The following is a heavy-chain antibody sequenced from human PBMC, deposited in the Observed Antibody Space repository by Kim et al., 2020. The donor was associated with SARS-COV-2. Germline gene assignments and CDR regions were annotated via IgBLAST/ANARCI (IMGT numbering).Heavy chain of an antibody. CDR2: INHSGST. D-gene: IGHD2-2*01. V-gene: IGHV4-34*01. CDR3: ARVSCSSTSCYWLDV. J-gene: IGHJ6*02. Sequence: SETLSFTCAVYGGSFIGYYWTWIRQPPGKGLEWIGEINHSGSTNYNPSLKSRVTISVDTSKKQFSLKLSSVTAADTAVYYCARVSCSSTSCYWLDVWGQGTTVTVSS. CDR1: GGSFIGYY.